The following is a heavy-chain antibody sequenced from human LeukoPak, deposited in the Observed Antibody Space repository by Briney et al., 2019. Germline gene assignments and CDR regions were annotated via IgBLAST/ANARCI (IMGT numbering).Heavy chain of an antibody. CDR3: AKGGSSWSRWDY. CDR2: ISSSGGGT. V-gene: IGHV3-23*01. Sequence: GGSLRLSCAASGFTFSSFAMSWVRQAPGKGLEWVSTISSSGGGTYYADSVKGRFTISRDNSNNALYLQMNSPRAEDTAVYFCAKGGSSWSRWDYWGQGTLVTVSS. D-gene: IGHD6-13*01. CDR1: GFTFSSFA. J-gene: IGHJ4*02.